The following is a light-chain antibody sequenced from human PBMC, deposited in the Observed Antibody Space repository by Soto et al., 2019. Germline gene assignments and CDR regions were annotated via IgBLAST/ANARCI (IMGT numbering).Light chain of an antibody. CDR1: QSVSSSY. CDR3: QQYGSSPWT. J-gene: IGKJ1*01. V-gene: IGKV3-20*01. Sequence: EIVLTQSPVTLSLSPGERATLSCRASQSVSSSYLAWYQQKPGQAPRLLIYDASSRATGIPDRSSGSGSGTDFTLTISRLEPEDFAVYYCQQYGSSPWTFGQGTKV. CDR2: DAS.